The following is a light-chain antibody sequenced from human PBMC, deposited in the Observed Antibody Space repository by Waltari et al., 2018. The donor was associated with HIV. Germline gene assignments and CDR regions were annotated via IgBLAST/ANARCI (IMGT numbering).Light chain of an antibody. CDR3: NSWDTNPEGVV. CDR1: SLRNYY. J-gene: IGLJ3*02. V-gene: IGLV3-19*01. CDR2: GKN. Sequence: SELTQDPAVSVALGQTVRITCQGDSLRNYYATWYQQKPGQAPVLVIYGKNNRPSGIADRFSGSSSGNTASLTITATQADDEADYYCNSWDTNPEGVVFGGGTKLTVL.